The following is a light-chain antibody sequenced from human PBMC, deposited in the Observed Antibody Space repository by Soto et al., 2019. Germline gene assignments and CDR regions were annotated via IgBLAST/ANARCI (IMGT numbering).Light chain of an antibody. V-gene: IGKV1-13*02. CDR3: QQFNSFS. CDR1: QGISSA. CDR2: DAS. Sequence: AIPLTQSPSSLSASVGDRVTITCRASQGISSALAWYQQKPGKAPKLLIYDASSLESGVPSRFSGSGSGTDFTLTISSLQPEDFATYYCQQFNSFSFGGGTKVEIK. J-gene: IGKJ4*01.